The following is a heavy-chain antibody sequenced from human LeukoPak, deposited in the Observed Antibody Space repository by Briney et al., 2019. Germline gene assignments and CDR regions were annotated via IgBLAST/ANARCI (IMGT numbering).Heavy chain of an antibody. J-gene: IGHJ4*02. V-gene: IGHV3-30*02. Sequence: PGGSLRLSCAASGFTFSTYGMHWVRQAPGKGLEWVTYIHHDGSHIHYADSVKGGFTISRDNSKSTLYLQMNSLRTEDTAVYYCAREMGDYQLLKNFDYWGQGTLVTVSS. CDR1: GFTFSTYG. D-gene: IGHD2-2*01. CDR3: AREMGDYQLLKNFDY. CDR2: IHHDGSHI.